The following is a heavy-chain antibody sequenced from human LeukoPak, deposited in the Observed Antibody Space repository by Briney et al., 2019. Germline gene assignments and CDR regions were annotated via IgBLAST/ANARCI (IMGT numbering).Heavy chain of an antibody. CDR3: AKVDTAMVQYYYYGMDV. D-gene: IGHD5-18*01. CDR1: GCTFSSYG. V-gene: IGHV3-30*02. J-gene: IGHJ6*02. CDR2: IRYDGSNK. Sequence: GGSLRLSCAASGCTFSSYGMHWVRQAPGKGLEWVAFIRYDGSNKYYADSVKGRFTISRDNSKNTLYLQMNSLRAEDTAVYYCAKVDTAMVQYYYYGMDVWGQGTTVTVSS.